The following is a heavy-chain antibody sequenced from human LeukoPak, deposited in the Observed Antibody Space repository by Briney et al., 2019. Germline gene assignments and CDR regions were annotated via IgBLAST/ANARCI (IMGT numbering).Heavy chain of an antibody. CDR3: AGGEYDFWSGYYLGGLY. CDR1: GFTFSSYG. CDR2: IWYDGSNK. J-gene: IGHJ4*02. V-gene: IGHV3-33*01. Sequence: GGSLRLSCAASGFTFSSYGMHWVRQAPGKGLEWVAVIWYDGSNKYYADSVKGRFTISRDNSKNTLYLKMNSLRAEDTAVYYCAGGEYDFWSGYYLGGLYWGQGTLVTVSS. D-gene: IGHD3-3*01.